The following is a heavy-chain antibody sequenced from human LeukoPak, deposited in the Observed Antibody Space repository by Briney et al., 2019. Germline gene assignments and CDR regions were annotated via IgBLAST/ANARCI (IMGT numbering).Heavy chain of an antibody. V-gene: IGHV4-59*01. CDR3: AALYSGYEFDF. CDR2: TSYSGRT. J-gene: IGHJ4*02. Sequence: TSETLSLTCSVSGGSISNYYWSWIRQPPGKGLEWIGYTSYSGRTNYNPSLKSRVTISVDTSKGQISLKVTSVTAADTAVYYCAALYSGYEFDFWGQGILVTVSS. D-gene: IGHD5-12*01. CDR1: GGSISNYY.